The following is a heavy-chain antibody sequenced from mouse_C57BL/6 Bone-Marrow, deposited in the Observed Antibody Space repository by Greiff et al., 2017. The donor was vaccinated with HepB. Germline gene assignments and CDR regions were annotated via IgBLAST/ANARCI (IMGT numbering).Heavy chain of an antibody. D-gene: IGHD4-1*01. CDR3: ARTSGYYYAMDY. J-gene: IGHJ4*01. V-gene: IGHV2-2*01. Sequence: QVQLQQSGPGLVQPSQSLSITCTVSGFSLTSYGVHWVRQSPGKGLEWLGVIWSGESTDYNAAFISRLSISKDNSKSQVFFKMNSLQADDTAIYYCARTSGYYYAMDYWGQGTSVTVSS. CDR2: IWSGEST. CDR1: GFSLTSYG.